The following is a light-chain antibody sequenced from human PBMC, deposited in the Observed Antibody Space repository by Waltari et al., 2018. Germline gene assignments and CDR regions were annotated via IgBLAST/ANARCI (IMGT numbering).Light chain of an antibody. CDR1: HNITIW. CDR3: QQYHSSSTT. Sequence: IQLMQLPSTLSAPVGDPLTIPCLASHNITIWLAWYQQKPGKSPKLLAQKASSLESGVPSRFSVSGSGTEFRLTINSLQPDDFATYYCQQYHSSSTTFGQGTKLEI. CDR2: KAS. V-gene: IGKV1-5*03. J-gene: IGKJ2*01.